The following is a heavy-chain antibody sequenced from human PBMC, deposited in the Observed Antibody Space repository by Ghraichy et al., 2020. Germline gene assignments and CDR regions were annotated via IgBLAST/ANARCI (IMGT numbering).Heavy chain of an antibody. Sequence: GGSLRLSCGASGFTLGDFNMDWVRQAPGKGLEWVSSIRSRSGHIFYSDSVKGRFTASRDNSENSLFLQMDSLRPDDTAVYFCAKLSAVCFGIMCYVNDPLDLWGPGTMVTVSS. D-gene: IGHD3-16*01. J-gene: IGHJ3*01. CDR1: GFTLGDFN. CDR3: AKLSAVCFGIMCYVNDPLDL. CDR2: IRSRSGHI. V-gene: IGHV3-21*06.